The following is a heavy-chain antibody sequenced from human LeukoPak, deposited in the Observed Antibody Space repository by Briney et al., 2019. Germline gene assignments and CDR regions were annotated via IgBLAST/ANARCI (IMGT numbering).Heavy chain of an antibody. D-gene: IGHD3-22*01. CDR3: AKGKASYDSSGERGFDY. Sequence: GGSLRLSCAASGFTFSSYGMHWVRQAPGKGLEWVAVISYDGSNKYYADSVKGRFTISRDNSKNTLYLQMNSLRAEDTAVYYCAKGKASYDSSGERGFDYWGQGTLVTVSS. CDR2: ISYDGSNK. CDR1: GFTFSSYG. V-gene: IGHV3-30*18. J-gene: IGHJ4*02.